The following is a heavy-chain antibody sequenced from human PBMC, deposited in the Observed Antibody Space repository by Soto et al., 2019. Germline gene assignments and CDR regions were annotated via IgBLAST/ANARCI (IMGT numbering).Heavy chain of an antibody. CDR2: IGGSGGST. D-gene: IGHD3-22*01. V-gene: IGHV3-23*01. J-gene: IGHJ3*01. CDR3: AKASYYGSTYAFDF. CDR1: CFTFSIYA. Sequence: GGSLRLSCAASCFTFSIYAMSWVRQAPGKGLEWVSGIGGSGGSTDYADAVKGRFTISRDNAKNTMYLQMNTLRAEDTAVYYCAKASYYGSTYAFDFWGLGTMVTVSS.